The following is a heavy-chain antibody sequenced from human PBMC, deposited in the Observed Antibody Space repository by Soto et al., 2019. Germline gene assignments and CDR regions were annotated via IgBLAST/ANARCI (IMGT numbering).Heavy chain of an antibody. V-gene: IGHV1-24*01. Sequence: ASVKVSCKVSGYTLTELSMHWLRQAPGKGLEWMGGFDPEDGETIYAQKFQGRVTMTEDTSTDTAYMELSSLRSEDTAVYYCATDLRDCSGGSCYTYWFDPWGQGTLVTVSS. D-gene: IGHD2-15*01. CDR3: ATDLRDCSGGSCYTYWFDP. CDR1: GYTLTELS. CDR2: FDPEDGET. J-gene: IGHJ5*02.